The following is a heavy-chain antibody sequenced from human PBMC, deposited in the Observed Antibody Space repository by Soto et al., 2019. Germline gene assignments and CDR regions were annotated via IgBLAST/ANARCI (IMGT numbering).Heavy chain of an antibody. CDR3: ARSCGGDCYRLVGYFDR. CDR2: IYYSGST. V-gene: IGHV4-59*01. J-gene: IGHJ2*01. CDR1: GGSISSYY. Sequence: QVQLQESGPGLVKPSETLSLTCTVSGGSISSYYWSWIRQPPGKGLEWIGYIYYSGSTNYNPSLKGRVTISVDTCKNQFSLKLSSVTAADTVVYYCARSCGGDCYRLVGYFDRWGRGTLVTVSS. D-gene: IGHD2-21*02.